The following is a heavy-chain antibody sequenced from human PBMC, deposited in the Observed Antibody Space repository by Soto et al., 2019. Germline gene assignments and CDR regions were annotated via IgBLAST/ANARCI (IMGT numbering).Heavy chain of an antibody. CDR1: GFSLSTSGLG. V-gene: IGHV2-5*01. Sequence: QITLKESGPTLVRPTQTLTLTCTFSGFSLSTSGLGVGWIRQPPGKALEWLALFYWNDDKRYSPTLKARLTITKDTCKNQVVLTMTNMDPVDTATYYCAHRPSGWYLFDYWGQGTLVTVSS. D-gene: IGHD6-19*01. CDR2: FYWNDDK. J-gene: IGHJ4*02. CDR3: AHRPSGWYLFDY.